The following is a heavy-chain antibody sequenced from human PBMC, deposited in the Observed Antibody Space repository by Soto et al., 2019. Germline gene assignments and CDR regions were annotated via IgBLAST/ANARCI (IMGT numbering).Heavy chain of an antibody. Sequence: GGSLRLSCAASGFTVSSNYISWVRQAPGKGLEWVSVIYSGGITYYADSVKGRFTISRDNSKNTLYLQMNSLRAEDTAVYYCARTLDNQLAYFDLWGRGTLVTVSS. V-gene: IGHV3-53*01. CDR3: ARTLDNQLAYFDL. J-gene: IGHJ2*01. D-gene: IGHD2-2*01. CDR1: GFTVSSNY. CDR2: IYSGGIT.